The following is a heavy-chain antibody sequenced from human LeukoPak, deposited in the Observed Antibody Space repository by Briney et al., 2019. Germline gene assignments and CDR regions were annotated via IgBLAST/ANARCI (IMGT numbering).Heavy chain of an antibody. CDR3: ARDRVEQWLRVTSAFDI. J-gene: IGHJ3*02. V-gene: IGHV3-33*01. CDR1: GFTFSSYG. Sequence: GGSRRLSCAASGFTFSSYGMHWVRQAPGKGLEWVAVIWYDGSNKYYADSVKGRFTISRDNSKNTLYLQMNSLRAEDTAVYYCARDRVEQWLRVTSAFDIWGRGTMVTVSS. D-gene: IGHD6-19*01. CDR2: IWYDGSNK.